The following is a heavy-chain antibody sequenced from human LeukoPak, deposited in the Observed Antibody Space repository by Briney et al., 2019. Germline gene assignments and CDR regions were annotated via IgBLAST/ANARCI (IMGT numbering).Heavy chain of an antibody. D-gene: IGHD3-10*01. J-gene: IGHJ5*02. CDR2: IRYDGSNK. CDR1: GFTFSSYG. Sequence: PGGSLRLSCAASGFTFSSYGMHWVRQAPGKGLEWVAFIRYDGSNKYYADSVKGRFTVSRGNSKNTLYLQMNSLRAEDTAVYYCARVPTVRGVIISRWFDPWGQGTLVTVSS. CDR3: ARVPTVRGVIISRWFDP. V-gene: IGHV3-30*02.